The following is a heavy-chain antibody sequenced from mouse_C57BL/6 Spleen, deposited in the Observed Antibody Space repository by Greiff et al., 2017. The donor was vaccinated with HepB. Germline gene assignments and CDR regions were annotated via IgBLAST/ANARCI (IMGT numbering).Heavy chain of an antibody. CDR1: GYTFTSYW. J-gene: IGHJ2*01. D-gene: IGHD3-2*02. CDR2: IDPSDSYT. Sequence: QVQLKQPGAELVRPGTSVKLSCKASGYTFTSYWMHWVKQRPGQGLEWIGVIDPSDSYTNYNQKFKGKATLTVDTSSSTAYMQLSSLTSEDSAVYYCARTGDSSGYWGQGTTLTVSS. CDR3: ARTGDSSGY. V-gene: IGHV1-59*01.